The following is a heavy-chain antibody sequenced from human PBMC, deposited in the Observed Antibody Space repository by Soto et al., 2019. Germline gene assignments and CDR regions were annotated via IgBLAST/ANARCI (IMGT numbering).Heavy chain of an antibody. CDR2: INHSGST. J-gene: IGHJ4*02. Sequence: PSETLSLTCAVYGGSFSGYYWSWIRQPPGKGLEWIGEINHSGSTNYNPSLKSRVTISVDTSKNQFSLKLSSVTAADTAVYYCARGRILYDFWSGPRYYFDYWGQGTLVTVSS. CDR3: ARGRILYDFWSGPRYYFDY. CDR1: GGSFSGYY. V-gene: IGHV4-34*01. D-gene: IGHD3-3*01.